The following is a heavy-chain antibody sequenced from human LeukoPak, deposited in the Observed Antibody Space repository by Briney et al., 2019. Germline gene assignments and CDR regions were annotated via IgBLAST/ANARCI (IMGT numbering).Heavy chain of an antibody. CDR1: GFNFATYW. J-gene: IGHJ6*02. Sequence: GGSLRLSCAASGFNFATYWMNWVRQAPGKGLEWVANIKQDGSEEDYVDSVKGRFTISRDNARNSLYLQMNRLRAEDTAVYYCVRDTPLREVVPEARANYYYYYGMDVWGQGTTVTVSS. V-gene: IGHV3-7*01. CDR2: IKQDGSEE. D-gene: IGHD2-2*01. CDR3: VRDTPLREVVPEARANYYYYYGMDV.